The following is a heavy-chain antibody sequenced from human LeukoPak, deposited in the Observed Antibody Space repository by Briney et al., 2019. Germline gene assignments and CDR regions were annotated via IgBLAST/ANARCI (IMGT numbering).Heavy chain of an antibody. CDR1: GFTFSSYA. J-gene: IGHJ3*02. CDR3: AKCKAVADDTFDI. V-gene: IGHV3-23*01. Sequence: GGSLRLSCAASGFTFSSYAVGWVRQAPGKGLEWVSSIVGSGTTPYYADSVKGRFTISRDNSKNTLYLLVNSLRAEDTAVYYCAKCKAVADDTFDIWGQGTMVTVSS. CDR2: IVGSGTTP. D-gene: IGHD6-19*01.